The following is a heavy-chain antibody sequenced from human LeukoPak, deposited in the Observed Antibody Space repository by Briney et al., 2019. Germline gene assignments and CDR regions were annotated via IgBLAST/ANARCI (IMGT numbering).Heavy chain of an antibody. D-gene: IGHD4-17*01. J-gene: IGHJ4*02. CDR3: ARVAINDYGDYFDY. CDR2: ISSSGSTI. Sequence: AGGSLRLSCAASGFTFSSYEMHWVRQAPGKGLEWVSYISSSGSTIYYADSVKGRFTISRDNAKNSLYLQMNSLRAEDTAVYYCARVAINDYGDYFDYWGQGTLVTVSS. V-gene: IGHV3-48*03. CDR1: GFTFSSYE.